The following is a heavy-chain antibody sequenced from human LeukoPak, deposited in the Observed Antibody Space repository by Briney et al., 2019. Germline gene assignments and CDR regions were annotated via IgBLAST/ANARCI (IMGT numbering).Heavy chain of an antibody. D-gene: IGHD2-2*01. CDR1: GGSFSGYY. J-gene: IGHJ5*02. Sequence: SETLSLTCAVYGGSFSGYYWSWIRQPPGKGLEWIGEINHSGSTNYNPSLKSRVTISVDTSKNQFSLKLSSVTAADTAVYYCARDADPANWFDPWGQGTLVTVPS. V-gene: IGHV4-34*01. CDR2: INHSGST. CDR3: ARDADPANWFDP.